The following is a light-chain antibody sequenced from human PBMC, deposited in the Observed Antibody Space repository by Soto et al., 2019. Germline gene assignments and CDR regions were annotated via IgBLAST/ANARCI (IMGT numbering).Light chain of an antibody. CDR1: QSVSSSY. V-gene: IGKV3-20*01. J-gene: IGKJ4*01. CDR2: GAS. Sequence: EIVLTQSPGTLSLSPGERATLSCRASQSVSSSYLAWYQQKPGQAPRLLIYGASSRATGIPERFSGSGSGTDFTLTISSLKPEDSAVYYCQQYCSSPLTFGGGTKVEIK. CDR3: QQYCSSPLT.